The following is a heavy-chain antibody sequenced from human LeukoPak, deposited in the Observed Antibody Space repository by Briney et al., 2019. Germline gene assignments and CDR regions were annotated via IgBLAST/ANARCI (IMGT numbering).Heavy chain of an antibody. J-gene: IGHJ6*03. CDR3: AREVYYYYMDV. Sequence: PSETLSLTCAVYGESFSGYYWSWIRQPPGKGLEWIGEVNHSGSTNYNPSLKSRVTISVDTSKNQFSLKLTSVTAADTAVYYCAREVYYYYMDVWGKGTTVTISS. V-gene: IGHV4-34*01. CDR2: VNHSGST. CDR1: GESFSGYY.